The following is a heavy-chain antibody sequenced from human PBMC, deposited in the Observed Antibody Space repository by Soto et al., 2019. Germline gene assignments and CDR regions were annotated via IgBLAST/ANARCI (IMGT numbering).Heavy chain of an antibody. D-gene: IGHD6-13*01. CDR2: ISYDGSNK. Sequence: RLSCAASGFTFSSYAMHWVRQAPGKGLEWVAVISYDGSNKYYADSVKGRFTISRDNSKNTLYLQMNSLRAEDTAVYYCARSRSWRDAFDIWGQGTMVTVSS. J-gene: IGHJ3*02. V-gene: IGHV3-30-3*01. CDR3: ARSRSWRDAFDI. CDR1: GFTFSSYA.